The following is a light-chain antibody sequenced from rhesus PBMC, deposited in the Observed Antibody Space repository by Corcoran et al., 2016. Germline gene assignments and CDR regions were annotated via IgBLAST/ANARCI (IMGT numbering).Light chain of an antibody. CDR1: QSVSSY. CDR3: YQHSSGYS. CDR2: GAS. J-gene: IGKJ2*01. V-gene: IGKV3-10*01. Sequence: QVILTQSPATLSLSPGERATLSCRASQSVSSYLAWSQQKPGQAPRLRIYGASSRATGIPDRFSGSGSWTDFTLTISSLEPEDVGVYHCYQHSSGYSFGQGTKVEIK.